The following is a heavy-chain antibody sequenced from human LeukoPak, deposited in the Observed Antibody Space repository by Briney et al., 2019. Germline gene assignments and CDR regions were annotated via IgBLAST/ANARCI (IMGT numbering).Heavy chain of an antibody. J-gene: IGHJ4*02. CDR1: GCTFDDYG. CDR2: INWHGGST. Sequence: GGSLRLSCAASGCTFDDYGMSWVRQAPGKGLEWVSGINWHGGSTGYADSVKGRFTISRDNAKNSLYLQMNSLRAEDTALYYCPREGDRYDSTGYYYYDYFDYWGQGTLVTVSS. V-gene: IGHV3-20*04. D-gene: IGHD3-22*01. CDR3: PREGDRYDSTGYYYYDYFDY.